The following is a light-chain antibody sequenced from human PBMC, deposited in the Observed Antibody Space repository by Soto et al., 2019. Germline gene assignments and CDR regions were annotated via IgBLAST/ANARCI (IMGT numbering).Light chain of an antibody. CDR3: CSYAGSNTLA. Sequence: QSVLPQPRSVSGSPGQSITLSCSGTIRDIGGYNFISWYQQHPGAAPKIIIYDVSKRPSGVPDRFSGSTSGNTASLTISGLQAEDDAFYYCCSYAGSNTLAVGGGTKMTVL. V-gene: IGLV2-11*01. CDR1: IRDIGGYNF. CDR2: DVS. J-gene: IGLJ2*01.